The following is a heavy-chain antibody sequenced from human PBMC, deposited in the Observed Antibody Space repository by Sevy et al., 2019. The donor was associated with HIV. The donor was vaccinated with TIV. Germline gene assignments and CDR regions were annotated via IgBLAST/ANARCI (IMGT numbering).Heavy chain of an antibody. CDR3: ARVPTYYYGSATYFES. CDR1: GYTFASEG. Sequence: ASVKVSCKASGYTFASEGISWVRQAPGQGLEWMGWIGAYNGNANSAQKLQGRLTMTTDTSTSTAYMELSSLRSDDPAIYYCARVPTYYYGSATYFESWGQGTLVTVSS. CDR2: IGAYNGNA. J-gene: IGHJ4*02. V-gene: IGHV1-18*01. D-gene: IGHD3-10*01.